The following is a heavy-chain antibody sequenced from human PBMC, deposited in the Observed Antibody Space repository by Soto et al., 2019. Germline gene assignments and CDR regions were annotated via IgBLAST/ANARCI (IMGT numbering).Heavy chain of an antibody. CDR2: MNPFSGNA. J-gene: IGHJ1*01. V-gene: IGHV1-8*01. CDR3: TRGQGNH. Sequence: QVQLVQSGAEVKKPGASVRVSCKASGYTFTSYDIYWVRQGTGPGLEWMGWMNPFSGNAVYTQKFQDRVTMTRDTSINSAYMEMSGLRSEDTAVYYCTRGQGNHWGQGSLVTVSS. CDR1: GYTFTSYD.